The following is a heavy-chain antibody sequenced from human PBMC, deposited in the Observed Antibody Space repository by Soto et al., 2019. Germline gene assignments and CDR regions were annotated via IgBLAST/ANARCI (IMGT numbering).Heavy chain of an antibody. CDR1: GFTFGNYA. D-gene: IGHD6-13*01. CDR2: IGGTGNNI. CDR3: AKGKPGIQKCLVYFDY. J-gene: IGHJ4*01. V-gene: IGHV3-23*01. Sequence: EVQLLESGGGLVQPGGSLRLSCAASGFTFGNYAMSWVRQAPGKGLQWVSAIGGTGNNIYYADSVKGRFIISRDKSKNTLYLQMNSLRAEDTAVYYCAKGKPGIQKCLVYFDYWGHGTLVTVSS.